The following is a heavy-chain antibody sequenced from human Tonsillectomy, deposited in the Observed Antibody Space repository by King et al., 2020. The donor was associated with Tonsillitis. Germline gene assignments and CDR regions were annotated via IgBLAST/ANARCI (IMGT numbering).Heavy chain of an antibody. CDR1: GFTFSSYS. CDR2: ISSSSSYI. J-gene: IGHJ5*02. D-gene: IGHD3-10*01. Sequence: VQLVESGGGLVKPGGSLRLSCAASGFTFSSYSMNWVRQAPGKGLEWVSSISSSSSYIYYADSVKGRFTISRDNAKNSLYLQMNSLRAEDTAVYYCARDLLRWSGYYGSGSGWFDPWGQGTLVTVSS. CDR3: ARDLLRWSGYYGSGSGWFDP. V-gene: IGHV3-21*01.